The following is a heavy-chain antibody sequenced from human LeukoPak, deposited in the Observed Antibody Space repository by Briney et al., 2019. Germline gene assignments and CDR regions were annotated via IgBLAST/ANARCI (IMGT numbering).Heavy chain of an antibody. J-gene: IGHJ4*02. Sequence: APVKVSCKASGYTFTSYGISWVRQAPGQGLEWMGWISAYNGNTNYAQKLQGRVTMTTDTSTSTAYMELRSLRSDDTAVYYCARDGAYYDILTGYHPLDYWGQGTLVTVSS. CDR3: ARDGAYYDILTGYHPLDY. CDR1: GYTFTSYG. V-gene: IGHV1-18*04. CDR2: ISAYNGNT. D-gene: IGHD3-9*01.